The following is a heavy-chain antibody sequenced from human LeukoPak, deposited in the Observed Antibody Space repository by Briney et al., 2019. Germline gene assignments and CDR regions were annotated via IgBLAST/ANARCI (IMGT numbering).Heavy chain of an antibody. J-gene: IGHJ4*02. V-gene: IGHV4-34*12. CDR1: GGSFSGYY. CDR3: ARHGLILAATGHFDC. Sequence: PSETLSLTCAVYGGSFSGYYWSWIRQPPGKGLEWIGSIFYSGSTYSSTSLKSRVTISVDTSKNQFSLRLNSVTAADTAAYYCARHGLILAATGHFDCWGQGTLVTVSS. D-gene: IGHD6-13*01. CDR2: IFYSGST.